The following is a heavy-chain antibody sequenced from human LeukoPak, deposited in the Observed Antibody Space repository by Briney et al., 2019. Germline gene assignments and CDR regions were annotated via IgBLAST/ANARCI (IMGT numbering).Heavy chain of an antibody. D-gene: IGHD2-21*02. CDR1: GFTFDDYT. V-gene: IGHV3-43*01. Sequence: GGSLRLSCAASGFTFDDYTMHWVRQAPGKGLEWVSLISWDGGSTYYADSVKGRFTISRDNSKNSLYLQMNSLRTEDTALYYCAKDLRGKGVTRFNYYYYYGMDVWGQGTTVAVSS. CDR2: ISWDGGST. CDR3: AKDLRGKGVTRFNYYYYYGMDV. J-gene: IGHJ6*02.